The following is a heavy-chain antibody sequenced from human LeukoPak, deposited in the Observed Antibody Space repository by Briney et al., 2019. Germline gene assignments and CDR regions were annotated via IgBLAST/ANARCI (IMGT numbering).Heavy chain of an antibody. Sequence: SETLSLTCTVSGGSISSSSYYWGWIRQPPGKGLEWIGSIYYSGSTYYNPSLKSRVTISVDTSKSQFSLKLSSVTAADTAVYYCATAGVWGSYRYWPSDYWGQGTLVTVSS. D-gene: IGHD3-16*02. CDR1: GGSISSSSYY. CDR3: ATAGVWGSYRYWPSDY. CDR2: IYYSGST. V-gene: IGHV4-39*01. J-gene: IGHJ4*02.